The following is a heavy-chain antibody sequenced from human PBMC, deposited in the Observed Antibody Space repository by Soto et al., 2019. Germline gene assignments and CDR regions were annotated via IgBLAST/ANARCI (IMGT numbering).Heavy chain of an antibody. CDR3: AKGLLAIVGTTLPRDAFNI. J-gene: IGHJ3*02. D-gene: IGHD1-26*01. Sequence: LRLSCAASGFSFTTYVMHWVRQAPGKGLEWVAVISHDGSYKYYGDAVKGRFTISRDTSKNAVYLEMNSLRPEDTAVYYCAKGLLAIVGTTLPRDAFNIWGQGTMVTVSS. CDR1: GFSFTTYV. CDR2: ISHDGSYK. V-gene: IGHV3-30*18.